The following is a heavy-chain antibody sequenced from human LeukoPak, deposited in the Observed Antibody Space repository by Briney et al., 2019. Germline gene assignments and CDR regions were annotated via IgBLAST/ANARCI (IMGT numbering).Heavy chain of an antibody. V-gene: IGHV3-20*04. CDR1: GFTFDDYG. J-gene: IGHJ4*02. CDR3: ARSGVMVGAGWGMFDC. Sequence: PGGSLRLSCAASGFTFDDYGISWVPQVPGKRLEWVSGINGNSGSTVYADSVKGRFTISRDNAKNSLYLQMNSLKAEDTALYYCARSGVMVGAGWGMFDCWGQVTLVTVSS. D-gene: IGHD1-26*01. CDR2: INGNSGST.